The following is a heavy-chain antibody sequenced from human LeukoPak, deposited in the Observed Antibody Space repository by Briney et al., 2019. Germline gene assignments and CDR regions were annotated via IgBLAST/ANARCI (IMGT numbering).Heavy chain of an antibody. D-gene: IGHD3-3*01. CDR3: ARFWVFGADTSPPYHQGMDV. V-gene: IGHV3-7*03. Sequence: PGGSLRLSCAASGFTFSSYWMSWVRQAPGKGLEWVANIKQDGSEKYYVDSVKGRFTISRDNAKNSLYLQMNSLRADDTAVYYCARFWVFGADTSPPYHQGMDVWGQGTAVSVSS. CDR2: IKQDGSEK. CDR1: GFTFSSYW. J-gene: IGHJ6*02.